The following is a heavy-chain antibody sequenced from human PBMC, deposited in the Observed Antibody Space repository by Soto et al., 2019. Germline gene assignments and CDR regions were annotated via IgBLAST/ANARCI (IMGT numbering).Heavy chain of an antibody. V-gene: IGHV3-33*01. J-gene: IGHJ4*02. D-gene: IGHD3-22*01. Sequence: GGSLRLSCAAPGFTFSSYGMPWVRQAPGKGLEWVALIWNDGIRKVYVDSVKGRFTISRDNSKNTLDLQMNSLRAEDTAVYYCARDDDYEANAFDYWGPGTLVTVSS. CDR1: GFTFSSYG. CDR2: IWNDGIRK. CDR3: ARDDDYEANAFDY.